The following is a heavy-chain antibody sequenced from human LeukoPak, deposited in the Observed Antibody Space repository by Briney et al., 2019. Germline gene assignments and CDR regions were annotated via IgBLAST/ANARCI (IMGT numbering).Heavy chain of an antibody. Sequence: SETLSLTCAVYGGSFSGYYWSWIRQPPGKGLEWIGEINHSGSTNYNPSLKSRVTISVDTSKNQFSLKLSSVTAADTAVYYCARGRGRRITFGGVEGPNWFDPWGQGTLVTVSS. V-gene: IGHV4-34*01. J-gene: IGHJ5*02. D-gene: IGHD3-16*01. CDR3: ARGRGRRITFGGVEGPNWFDP. CDR1: GGSFSGYY. CDR2: INHSGST.